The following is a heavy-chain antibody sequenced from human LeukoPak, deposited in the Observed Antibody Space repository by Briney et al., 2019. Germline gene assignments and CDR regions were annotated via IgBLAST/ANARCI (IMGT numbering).Heavy chain of an antibody. CDR2: INQNGVEK. Sequence: VGSLRLSCAVSGFTFTSYWMNWVRQAPGKGLGWVASINQNGVEKSSVDSVKGRFTISRDNAKNSLYLQMSSLRAEDTAVYYCARDGTAAGLYFDLWGQGTLVTVSS. CDR1: GFTFTSYW. D-gene: IGHD6-13*01. CDR3: ARDGTAAGLYFDL. J-gene: IGHJ4*01. V-gene: IGHV3-7*01.